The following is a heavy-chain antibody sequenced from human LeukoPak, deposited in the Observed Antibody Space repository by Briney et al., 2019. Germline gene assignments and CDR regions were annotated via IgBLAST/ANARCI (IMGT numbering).Heavy chain of an antibody. J-gene: IGHJ4*02. CDR3: ARDDSNGIDY. D-gene: IGHD3-22*01. CDR1: GFSFSNYY. V-gene: IGHV3-74*01. CDR2: ISSDGATT. Sequence: GGSLRLSCAASGFSFSNYYMLWVRQAPGVGLVSVSRISSDGATTIYADSVKGRFTTSRDNAKNTLYLQMNSLRAEDTAVYYCARDDSNGIDYWGQGTLVTASS.